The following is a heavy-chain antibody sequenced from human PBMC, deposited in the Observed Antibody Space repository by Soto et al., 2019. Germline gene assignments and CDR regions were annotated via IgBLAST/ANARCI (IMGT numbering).Heavy chain of an antibody. J-gene: IGHJ2*01. Sequence: EVQLVESGGGLVQPGGSLRLSCAASGFNFRSYEMNWVRQAPGKGLEWVSYISGSASSIYYADSAKGRFTISRDNAKNSLYLQMNSLRAEDTAVYYCTRGRPGGWYFDLWGRGTLVTVSS. CDR3: TRGRPGGWYFDL. CDR1: GFNFRSYE. CDR2: ISGSASSI. D-gene: IGHD3-10*01. V-gene: IGHV3-48*03.